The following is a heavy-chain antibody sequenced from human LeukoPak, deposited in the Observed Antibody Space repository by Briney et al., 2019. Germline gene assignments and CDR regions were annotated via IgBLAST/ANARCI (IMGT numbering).Heavy chain of an antibody. CDR3: AREVVPAATCYYYYGMDV. V-gene: IGHV1-69*13. D-gene: IGHD2-2*01. Sequence: VASVKVSCKASGYTFTSYAISWVRQAPGQGLEWMGGIIPIFGTANYAQKFQGRVTITADESTSTAYMELSSLRSEDTAVYYCAREVVPAATCYYYYGMDVWGQGTTVTVSS. J-gene: IGHJ6*02. CDR2: IIPIFGTA. CDR1: GYTFTSYA.